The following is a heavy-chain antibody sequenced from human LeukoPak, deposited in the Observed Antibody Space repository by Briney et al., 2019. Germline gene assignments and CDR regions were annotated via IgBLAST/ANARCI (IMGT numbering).Heavy chain of an antibody. D-gene: IGHD3-16*01. Sequence: QSGGSLRLSCAASGFTFSSYGMHWVRQAPGKGLEWVAVIWYDGSNKYYADSVKGRFTISRDNSKNTLYLQMDSLRAEDTAVYYCARAGDDYDYIWGSYGLDYWGQGTLVTVSS. V-gene: IGHV3-33*01. CDR2: IWYDGSNK. J-gene: IGHJ4*02. CDR3: ARAGDDYDYIWGSYGLDY. CDR1: GFTFSSYG.